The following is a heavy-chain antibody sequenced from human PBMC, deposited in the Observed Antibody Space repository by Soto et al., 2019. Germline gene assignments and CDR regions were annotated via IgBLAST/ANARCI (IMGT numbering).Heavy chain of an antibody. D-gene: IGHD2-21*01. J-gene: IGHJ4*02. Sequence: QVQLQESGPGLVRPSQTLSLTCTVSGDSIRSGTYSWTWIRQHPGKGLEWIGVIYNSGTTYYNPSLKSRVNISSDTSKNQFSLKMSSVTAADTAIYYCARDSSWRGYCYLWGQGTLVTVSS. CDR1: GDSIRSGTYS. CDR3: ARDSSWRGYCYL. CDR2: IYNSGTT. V-gene: IGHV4-31*03.